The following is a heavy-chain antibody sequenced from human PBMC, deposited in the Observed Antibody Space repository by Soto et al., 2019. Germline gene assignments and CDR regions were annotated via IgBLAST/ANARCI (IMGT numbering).Heavy chain of an antibody. V-gene: IGHV3-11*01. CDR2: ISSSGSTI. J-gene: IGHJ4*02. CDR3: ASEIVATIKETKLDY. Sequence: QVQLVESGGGLVKPGGSLRLSCAASGFTFSDYYMSWIRQAPGKGLEWVSYISSSGSTIYYADSVKGRFTIPRDNAKNSLYLQMNSLRAEDTAVYYCASEIVATIKETKLDYWGQGTLVTVSS. D-gene: IGHD5-12*01. CDR1: GFTFSDYY.